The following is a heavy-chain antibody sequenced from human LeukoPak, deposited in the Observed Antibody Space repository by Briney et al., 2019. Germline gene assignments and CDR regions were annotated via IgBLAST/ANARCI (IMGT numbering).Heavy chain of an antibody. CDR1: GFTFSSYG. V-gene: IGHV3-33*01. CDR2: IWYDGSNK. Sequence: PGGSLRLSCAASGFTFSSYGMHWVRQAPGKGLEWVAVIWYDGSNKYYADSVKGRFTISRDNAKNSLYLQMNSLRDEDTAVYYCARGSAGYYDSNGRLDYWGQGTLVTVSS. CDR3: ARGSAGYYDSNGRLDY. J-gene: IGHJ4*02. D-gene: IGHD3-22*01.